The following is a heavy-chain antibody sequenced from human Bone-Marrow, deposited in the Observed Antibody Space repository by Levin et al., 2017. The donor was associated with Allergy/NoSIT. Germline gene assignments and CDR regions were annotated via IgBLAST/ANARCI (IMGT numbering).Heavy chain of an antibody. CDR3: ARAGIAVADYYYYGMDV. V-gene: IGHV4-34*01. D-gene: IGHD6-19*01. Sequence: SETLSLTCAVYGGSFSGYYWSWIRQPPGKGLEWIGEINHSGSTNYNPSLKSRVTISVDTSKNQFSLKLSSVTAADTAVYYCARAGIAVADYYYYGMDVWGQGTTVTVSS. CDR1: GGSFSGYY. J-gene: IGHJ6*02. CDR2: INHSGST.